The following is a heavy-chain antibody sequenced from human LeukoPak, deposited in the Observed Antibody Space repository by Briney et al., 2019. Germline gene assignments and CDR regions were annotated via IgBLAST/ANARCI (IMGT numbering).Heavy chain of an antibody. Sequence: SSETLSLTCAVYGGSFSGYYWSWIRQPPGKGLEWIGEINHSGSTNYNPSLKSRVTISVDTSKNQFSLKLSSVTAAGTAVYYCARTLWFGELSIEDWGQGTLVTVSS. V-gene: IGHV4-34*01. J-gene: IGHJ4*02. CDR3: ARTLWFGELSIED. D-gene: IGHD3-10*01. CDR1: GGSFSGYY. CDR2: INHSGST.